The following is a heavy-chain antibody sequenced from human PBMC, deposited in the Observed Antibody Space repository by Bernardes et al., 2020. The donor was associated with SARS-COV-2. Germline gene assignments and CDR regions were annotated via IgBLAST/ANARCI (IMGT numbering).Heavy chain of an antibody. D-gene: IGHD3-22*01. CDR1: GGSMNYYY. CDR2: IYYSGSA. CDR3: ARVANYYDSSGKQMAFDI. J-gene: IGHJ3*02. Sequence: SETLSLTCTVSGGSMNYYYWSWIRQPPGKGLEWIGDIYYSGSANYNPSLKSRVTISIDTSKNQFSLKLSSVTAADTAVYYCARVANYYDSSGKQMAFDIWGQGTMVIVSS. V-gene: IGHV4-59*12.